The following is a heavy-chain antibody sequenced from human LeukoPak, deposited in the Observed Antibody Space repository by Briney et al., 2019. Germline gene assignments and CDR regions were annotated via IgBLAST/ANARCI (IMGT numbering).Heavy chain of an antibody. Sequence: GGSLRLSCAGSGFTFSNYAMTWVRQAPGKGLEWVANIKQDGSKKSYVDSVKVRFTISRDNAKNSLYLQMNSLRAEDTAIYYCTRVGYIDEGIDYWGQGTLVTVSS. D-gene: IGHD5-24*01. CDR2: IKQDGSKK. V-gene: IGHV3-7*04. J-gene: IGHJ4*02. CDR3: TRVGYIDEGIDY. CDR1: GFTFSNYA.